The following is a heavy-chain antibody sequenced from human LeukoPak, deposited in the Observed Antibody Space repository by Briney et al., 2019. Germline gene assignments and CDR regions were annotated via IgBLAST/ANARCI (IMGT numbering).Heavy chain of an antibody. V-gene: IGHV1-18*01. CDR1: GYTFTSYG. D-gene: IGHD5-18*01. J-gene: IGHJ6*03. CDR3: ARVTVFKQSRVVEGSYGLYFYYYYYMDV. CDR2: IIAYNGNT. Sequence: ASVKVSCKASGYTFTSYGISWVRQAPGQGLEWMGWIIAYNGNTNYAQKLQGRVTMTTDTSTSTAYMELRSLRSDDTAVYYCARVTVFKQSRVVEGSYGLYFYYYYYMDVWGKGTTVTISS.